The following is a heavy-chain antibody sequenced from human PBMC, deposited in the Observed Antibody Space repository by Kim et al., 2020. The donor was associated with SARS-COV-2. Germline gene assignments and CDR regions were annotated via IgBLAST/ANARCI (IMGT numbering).Heavy chain of an antibody. CDR1: GFTFDDYA. CDR3: AKVELIAAAGTAGGAPDY. D-gene: IGHD6-13*01. Sequence: GGSLRLSCAASGFTFDDYAMHWVRQAPGKGLEWVSGISWNSGSIGYADSVKGRFTISRDNAKNSLYLQMNSLRAEDTALYYCAKVELIAAAGTAGGAPDYGGEGTLVTVSS. CDR2: ISWNSGSI. V-gene: IGHV3-9*01. J-gene: IGHJ4*02.